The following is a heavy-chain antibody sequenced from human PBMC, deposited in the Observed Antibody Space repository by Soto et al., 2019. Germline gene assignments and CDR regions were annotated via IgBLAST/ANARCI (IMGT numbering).Heavy chain of an antibody. CDR1: GYSFTKYW. D-gene: IGHD1-26*01. Sequence: GESLKISCKGSGYSFTKYWIGWVRQMPGKGLEWMAIIYPDESDTRYSPSFQGQVTISADKSISTAYLQWSSLKASDTAMYYCATWDAKYGMDVWGQGTSVTVSS. CDR3: ATWDAKYGMDV. CDR2: IYPDESDT. V-gene: IGHV5-51*01. J-gene: IGHJ6*02.